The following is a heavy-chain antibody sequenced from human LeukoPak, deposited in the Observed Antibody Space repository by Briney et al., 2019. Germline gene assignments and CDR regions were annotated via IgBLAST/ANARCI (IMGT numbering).Heavy chain of an antibody. J-gene: IGHJ3*02. CDR3: ARAFLEWNDAFDI. V-gene: IGHV4-34*01. CDR2: INHSGST. CDR1: GGSFSGYY. Sequence: SETLSLTCAVYGGSFSGYYWSWIRQPPGKGLEWIGEINHSGSTNYNPSLKSRVTISADRSKNQFSLKLSSATAADTAVYYCARAFLEWNDAFDIWGQGTMVTVSS. D-gene: IGHD3-3*02.